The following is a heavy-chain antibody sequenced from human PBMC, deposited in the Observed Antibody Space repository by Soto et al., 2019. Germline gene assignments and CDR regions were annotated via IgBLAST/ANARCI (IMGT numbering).Heavy chain of an antibody. CDR1: GFTFSSYA. Sequence: GSLRLSCAASGFTFSSYAMHWVRQAPGKGLEWVAVISYDGSNKYYADSVKGRFTISRDNSKNTLYLQMNSLRAEDTAVYYCARDYAWDPWALGFAFDYWGQGTLVTVSS. CDR2: ISYDGSNK. CDR3: ARDYAWDPWALGFAFDY. V-gene: IGHV3-30-3*01. D-gene: IGHD3-16*01. J-gene: IGHJ4*02.